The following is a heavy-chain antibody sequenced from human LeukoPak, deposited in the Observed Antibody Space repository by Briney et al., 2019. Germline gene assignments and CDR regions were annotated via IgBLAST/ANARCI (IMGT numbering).Heavy chain of an antibody. Sequence: GGSLRLSCAASGFTVSSNYMSWVRQAPGKGLEWVSVIYSGGSTYYADSVKGRFTISRDNSKNTLYLQMNSLRAEDTAVYYCAREAIGYCTNGVCPADYWGQGTLVTVSS. CDR2: IYSGGST. CDR1: GFTVSSNY. CDR3: AREAIGYCTNGVCPADY. V-gene: IGHV3-66*01. D-gene: IGHD2-8*01. J-gene: IGHJ4*02.